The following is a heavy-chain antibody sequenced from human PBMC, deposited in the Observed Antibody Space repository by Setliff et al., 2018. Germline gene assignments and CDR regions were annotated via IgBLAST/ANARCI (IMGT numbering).Heavy chain of an antibody. CDR3: VKTRWDTWIRGAFDI. J-gene: IGHJ3*02. V-gene: IGHV3-64D*09. CDR2: SGPNGGST. CDR1: GFTVNTYT. Sequence: GSLRLSRSASGFTVNTYTMHWVRQAPGKGLEYVSSSGPNGGSTYYANSVKGRFTISRDSSKNTLYLQISSLRAEDTAVYYCVKTRWDTWIRGAFDIWGQGTMVTVSS. D-gene: IGHD3-10*01.